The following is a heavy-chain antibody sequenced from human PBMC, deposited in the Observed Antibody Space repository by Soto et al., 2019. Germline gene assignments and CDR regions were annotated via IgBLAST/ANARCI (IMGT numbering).Heavy chain of an antibody. CDR3: ATITMMT. CDR1: GFTFSDYY. D-gene: IGHD3-22*01. CDR2: ISGSSDNT. Sequence: VQLVESGGGLVKPGGSLRLSCAASGFTFSDYYMSWIRQAPGKGLEWLSYISGSSDNTNYADSVKGRFTISRDNAKKTLYLEMNSLRAEDTAVYYCATITMMTWGQGTLVTVSS. J-gene: IGHJ5*02. V-gene: IGHV3-11*06.